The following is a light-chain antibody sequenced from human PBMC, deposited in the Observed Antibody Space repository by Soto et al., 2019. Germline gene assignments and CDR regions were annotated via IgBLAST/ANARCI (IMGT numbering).Light chain of an antibody. CDR2: EVS. CDR3: SSYTTTTAWV. Sequence: QSALTQPASVSGSPGQSITISCTGSSSDVGAYRYVSWCQQHPGRAPKLIIYEVSNRPSGVSDRFSGSTSGSTASLTISGLKAEEEADYHCSSYTTTTAWVFGGGTKLTVL. J-gene: IGLJ3*02. CDR1: SSDVGAYRY. V-gene: IGLV2-14*01.